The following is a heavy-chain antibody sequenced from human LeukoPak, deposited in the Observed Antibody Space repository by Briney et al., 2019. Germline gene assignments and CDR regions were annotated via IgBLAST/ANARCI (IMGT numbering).Heavy chain of an antibody. Sequence: SQTLSLTCTVSGGSISSRSYYWAWIRQPAGMGLEWIGRIYSSGSPNYNPSLKSRVTISVDTSNNQFSLKLSSVTAADTAVYYCASAPYYYDSSPHYYYYMDVWGKGTTVTVSS. J-gene: IGHJ6*03. V-gene: IGHV4-61*02. D-gene: IGHD3-22*01. CDR3: ASAPYYYDSSPHYYYYMDV. CDR1: GGSISSRSYY. CDR2: IYSSGSP.